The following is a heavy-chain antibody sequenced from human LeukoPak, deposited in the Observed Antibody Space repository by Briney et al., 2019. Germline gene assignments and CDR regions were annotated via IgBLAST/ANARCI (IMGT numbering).Heavy chain of an antibody. CDR3: ARAPSNYGSGSYYTDWFDP. D-gene: IGHD3-10*01. CDR2: IYYGGST. CDR1: GGSISSGGYY. V-gene: IGHV4-31*03. J-gene: IGHJ5*02. Sequence: SQTLSLTCTVSGGSISSGGYYWSWIRQHPGKGLEWIGYIYYGGSTYYNPSLKSRVTISVDTSKNQFSLKLSSVTAADTAVYYCARAPSNYGSGSYYTDWFDPWGQGTLVTVSS.